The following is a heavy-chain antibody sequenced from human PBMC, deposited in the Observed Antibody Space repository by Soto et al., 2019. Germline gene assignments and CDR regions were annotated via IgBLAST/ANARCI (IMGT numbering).Heavy chain of an antibody. CDR2: TYYRSKWYN. D-gene: IGHD3-3*01. CDR3: ATDYLVFGYDFSYGMDV. V-gene: IGHV6-1*01. J-gene: IGHJ6*02. CDR1: GDSVSSNSAA. Sequence: PSQTLSLTCAISGDSVSSNSAAWNWIRQSPSRGLEWLGRTYYRSKWYNDYAVSVKRRITINPDTSKNQFSLQLNSVTPEDTAVYYCATDYLVFGYDFSYGMDVWGQGTPVTVSS.